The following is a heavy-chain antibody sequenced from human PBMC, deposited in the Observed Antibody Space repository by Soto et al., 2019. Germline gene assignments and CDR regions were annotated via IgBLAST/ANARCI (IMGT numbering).Heavy chain of an antibody. Sequence: GGSLRISCAASGFTFSSHWVSWVPPAPGKGLEWVANIKQDGSQKYYVDSVKGRFTISRDNAKNSLYLQMNSLRAEDTAVYYCARDRVVSYYYYGMDVWGQGTTVTVSS. J-gene: IGHJ6*02. CDR2: IKQDGSQK. V-gene: IGHV3-7*03. CDR3: ARDRVVSYYYYGMDV. D-gene: IGHD2-15*01. CDR1: GFTFSSHW.